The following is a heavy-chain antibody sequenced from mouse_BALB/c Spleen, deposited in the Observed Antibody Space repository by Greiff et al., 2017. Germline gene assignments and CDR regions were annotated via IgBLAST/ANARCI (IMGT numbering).Heavy chain of an antibody. CDR1: GFSLTSYG. D-gene: IGHD2-14*01. J-gene: IGHJ4*01. CDR3: AYYRYDGYAMDY. Sequence: QVQLVESGPGLVQPSQSLSITCTVSGFSLTSYGVHWVRQSPGKGLEWLGVIWSGGSTDYNAAFISRLSISKDNSKSQVFFKMNSLQANDTAIYYCAYYRYDGYAMDYWGQGTSVTVSS. V-gene: IGHV2-2*02. CDR2: IWSGGST.